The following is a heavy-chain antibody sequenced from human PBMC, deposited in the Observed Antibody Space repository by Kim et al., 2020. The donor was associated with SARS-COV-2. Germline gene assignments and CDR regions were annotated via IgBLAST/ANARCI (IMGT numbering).Heavy chain of an antibody. V-gene: IGHV3-23*01. CDR2: ISGSSGGT. J-gene: IGHJ4*02. CDR3: AKDRLASGSCGFDY. D-gene: IGHD1-26*01. Sequence: GGSLRLSCAASGFTFRRYSMTWVRQAPGKGLQWVATISGSSGGTFYADSVKGRFTISRDNSKNTLYLQMNSLRAEDTAVYHCAKDRLASGSCGFDYWGQGSLVTVSS. CDR1: GFTFRRYS.